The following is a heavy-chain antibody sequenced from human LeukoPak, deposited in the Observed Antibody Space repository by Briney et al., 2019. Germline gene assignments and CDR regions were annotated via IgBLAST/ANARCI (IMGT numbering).Heavy chain of an antibody. J-gene: IGHJ3*01. CDR1: GGSVSSGNY. CDR3: ARDLIYYDSSGYHNDAFDV. CDR2: IYTSGST. Sequence: SETLSLTCTVSGGSVSSGNYWNWIRQPAGKGLEWIGRIYTSGSTNYNPSLKSRVTISVDTSKNQFSLKLSSVTAADTAVYYCARDLIYYDSSGYHNDAFDVWGQGTMVTVSS. D-gene: IGHD3-22*01. V-gene: IGHV4-61*10.